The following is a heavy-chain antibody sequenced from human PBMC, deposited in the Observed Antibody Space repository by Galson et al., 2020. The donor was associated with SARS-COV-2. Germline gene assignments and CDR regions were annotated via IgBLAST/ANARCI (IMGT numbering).Heavy chain of an antibody. Sequence: SETLSLTCTVSGASISSSTYYWGWIRPSRGKGLEWIGSLYSSGTIYYNPSLKSRLTISVDTSMNQFSLKLSSVTAADTAVYYCARGHWKSGYSYFDPWGQGTLVTVSS. D-gene: IGHD5-18*01. CDR3: ARGHWKSGYSYFDP. V-gene: IGHV4-39*01. CDR1: GASISSSTYY. CDR2: LYSSGTI. J-gene: IGHJ5*02.